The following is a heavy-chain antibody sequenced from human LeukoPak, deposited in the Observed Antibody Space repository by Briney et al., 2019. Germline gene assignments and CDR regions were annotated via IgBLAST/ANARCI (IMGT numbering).Heavy chain of an antibody. Sequence: GGSLRLSCAASGFTSSSYSMNWVRQAPGKGLEWVSSISSSSSYIYYADSVKGRFTISRDNAKNSLYLQMNSLRAEDTAVYYCARDAPVLRYFDWLENWFDPWGQGTLVTVSS. J-gene: IGHJ5*02. D-gene: IGHD3-9*01. CDR2: ISSSSSYI. CDR3: ARDAPVLRYFDWLENWFDP. V-gene: IGHV3-21*01. CDR1: GFTSSSYS.